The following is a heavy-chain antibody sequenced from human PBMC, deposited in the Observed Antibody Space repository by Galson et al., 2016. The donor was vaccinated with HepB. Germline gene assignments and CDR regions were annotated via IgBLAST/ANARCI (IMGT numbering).Heavy chain of an antibody. Sequence: QSGAEVKKPGESLKISCKGSGYRFTRYWIAWVRQMPGKGLEWMGIIYPGDSDARYSPSLQGQVIMSADKSISTAYLQWSSLKASDSAIYYCARQPKDVVVPAAPYGLDVWGQGTTVTVSS. J-gene: IGHJ6*02. CDR1: GYRFTRYW. CDR2: IYPGDSDA. CDR3: ARQPKDVVVPAAPYGLDV. D-gene: IGHD2-2*01. V-gene: IGHV5-51*01.